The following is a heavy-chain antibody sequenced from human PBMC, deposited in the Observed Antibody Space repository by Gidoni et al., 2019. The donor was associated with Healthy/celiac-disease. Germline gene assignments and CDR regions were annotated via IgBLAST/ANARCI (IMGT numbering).Heavy chain of an antibody. CDR1: GFTISNAW. D-gene: IGHD4-17*01. V-gene: IGHV3-15*01. CDR3: TTDDYGDYSYFDC. CDR2: IKSKTDGGTT. J-gene: IGHJ4*02. Sequence: EVQLVESGGGLVKPGGSLRLSCAAYGFTISNAWMSWVRQAPGKGLGLVGRIKSKTDGGTTDYAAPVKGRFTISRDDSKNTLYLQMNSLKTEDTAVYYCTTDDYGDYSYFDCWGQGTLVTVSS.